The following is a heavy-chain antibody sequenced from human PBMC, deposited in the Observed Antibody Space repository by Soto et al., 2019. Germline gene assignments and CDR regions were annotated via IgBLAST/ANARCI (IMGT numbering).Heavy chain of an antibody. J-gene: IGHJ4*02. Sequence: EVQLVESGGGLVKPGGSLRLSCAASGFTFSSYSMNWVRQAPGKGLEWVSSISSSSSYIYYADSVKGRFTISRDNAKNSLYLQMNSLRAEDTAVYYCASPGYCTNGVCPPSDYWGQGTLVTVSS. V-gene: IGHV3-21*01. CDR1: GFTFSSYS. D-gene: IGHD2-8*01. CDR3: ASPGYCTNGVCPPSDY. CDR2: ISSSSSYI.